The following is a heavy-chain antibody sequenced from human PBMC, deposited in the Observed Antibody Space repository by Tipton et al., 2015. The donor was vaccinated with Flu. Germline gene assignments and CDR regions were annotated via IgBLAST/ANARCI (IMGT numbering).Heavy chain of an antibody. J-gene: IGHJ5*02. CDR3: ARIQGGYYGSESYDT. CDR2: VYPSGST. CDR1: GGSISSGSYY. D-gene: IGHD3-10*01. V-gene: IGHV4-61*02. Sequence: TLSLTCTVSGGSISSGSYYWTWIRQPAGKGLEWIGRVYPSGSTNYNPSLKSRVTISVDTSKNQFSLTLTSVTAADTAVYYCARIQGGYYGSESYDTWGQGMLVTVSS.